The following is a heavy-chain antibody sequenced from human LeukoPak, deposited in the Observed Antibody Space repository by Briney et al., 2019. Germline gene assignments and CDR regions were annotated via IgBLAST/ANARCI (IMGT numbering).Heavy chain of an antibody. V-gene: IGHV4-39*07. CDR3: ARRGFGESIDY. J-gene: IGHJ4*02. Sequence: SQTLSLTCNVSGGSISSSSYYWGWIRQPPGKGLEWIGEINHSGSTNYNPSLKSRVTISVDTSKNQFSLKLSSVTAADTAVYYCARRGFGESIDYWGQGTLVTVSS. CDR2: INHSGST. D-gene: IGHD3-10*01. CDR1: GGSISSSSYY.